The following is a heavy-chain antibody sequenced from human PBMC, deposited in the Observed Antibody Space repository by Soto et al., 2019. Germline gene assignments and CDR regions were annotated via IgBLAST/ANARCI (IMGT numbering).Heavy chain of an antibody. CDR3: AKGGSFDI. V-gene: IGHV3-30*18. J-gene: IGHJ4*02. Sequence: GGSLRLSCAASGFAFSTYGLHWVRQAPGKELEWVAIITSDVNYKYYADSVQGRFTNSRDNSKNTLFLQMHRLSAEDTAVYYCAKGGSFDIWGQGTLVTVSS. D-gene: IGHD3-16*01. CDR2: ITSDVNYK. CDR1: GFAFSTYG.